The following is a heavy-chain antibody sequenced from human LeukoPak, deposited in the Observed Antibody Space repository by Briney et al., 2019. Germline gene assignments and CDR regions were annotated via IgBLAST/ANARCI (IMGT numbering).Heavy chain of an antibody. D-gene: IGHD6-13*01. CDR3: ARSSGSSWYFDY. J-gene: IGHJ4*02. Sequence: SETLSLTCTVSGGSISSGGYYWSWIRQPPGKGLEWIGYIYHSGSTYYNPSLKSRVTISVDRSKNQFSLKLSSVTAADTAVYYCARSSGSSWYFDYWGQGTLVTVSS. CDR1: GGSISSGGYY. CDR2: IYHSGST. V-gene: IGHV4-30-2*01.